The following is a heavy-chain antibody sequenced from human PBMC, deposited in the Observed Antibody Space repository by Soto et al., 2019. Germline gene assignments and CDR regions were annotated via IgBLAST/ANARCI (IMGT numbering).Heavy chain of an antibody. Sequence: QVQLLESGPGLVKPSETLSLTCTVSGGSVSSGSYYWSWIRQPPGKGLEWIGYIYYSGSTNYNPSLKRRVTISVDTSKNQFSLKLSSVTAADTAVYYCVASGLVNYYCYGMDVWGQGTTVTVSS. CDR3: VASGLVNYYCYGMDV. CDR2: IYYSGST. D-gene: IGHD3-10*01. J-gene: IGHJ6*02. CDR1: GGSVSSGSYY. V-gene: IGHV4-61*01.